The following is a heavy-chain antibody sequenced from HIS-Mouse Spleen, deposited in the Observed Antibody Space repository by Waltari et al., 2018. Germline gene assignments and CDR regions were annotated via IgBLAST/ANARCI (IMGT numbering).Heavy chain of an antibody. D-gene: IGHD4-17*01. Sequence: QVQLQQWGAGLLKPSETLSLTCAVYGGSFSGYYWSWIRQPPGKGLEWIGEINHSGSTNYNPSLKIRVTISVDTSKNQFSLKLSSVTAADTAVYYCARLTTVTTDYWGQGTLVTVSS. J-gene: IGHJ4*02. CDR3: ARLTTVTTDY. CDR2: INHSGST. V-gene: IGHV4-34*01. CDR1: GGSFSGYY.